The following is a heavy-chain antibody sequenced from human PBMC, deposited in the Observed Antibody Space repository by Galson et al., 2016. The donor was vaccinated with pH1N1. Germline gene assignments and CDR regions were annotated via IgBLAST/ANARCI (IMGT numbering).Heavy chain of an antibody. CDR2: IWYDGSNK. J-gene: IGHJ4*02. CDR1: GFTFSSYG. V-gene: IGHV3-33*03. Sequence: SLRLSCAASGFTFSSYGMHWVRQAPGKGLEWVAVIWYDGSNKYYADSVKGRFTISRDNSKNTLYLQMNSLRAEDTAVYYCATPMDYGGCSLIDFWGQGTLVTVSS. D-gene: IGHD4-23*01. CDR3: ATPMDYGGCSLIDF.